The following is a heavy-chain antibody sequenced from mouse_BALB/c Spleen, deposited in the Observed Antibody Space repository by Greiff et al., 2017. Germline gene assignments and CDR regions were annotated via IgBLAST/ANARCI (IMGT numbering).Heavy chain of an antibody. J-gene: IGHJ1*01. CDR1: GYSITSGYY. Sequence: DVKLQESGPGLVKPSQSLSLTCSVTGYSITSGYYWNWIRQFPGNKLEWMGYISYDGSNNYNPSLKNRISITRDTSKNQFFLKLNSVTTEDTATYYCAREGDVYFDVWGAGTTVTVSS. V-gene: IGHV3-6*02. CDR3: AREGDVYFDV. CDR2: ISYDGSN.